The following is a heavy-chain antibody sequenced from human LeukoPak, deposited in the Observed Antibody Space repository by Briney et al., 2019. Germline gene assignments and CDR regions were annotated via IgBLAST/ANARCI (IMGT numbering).Heavy chain of an antibody. CDR1: GGSISSYY. V-gene: IGHV4-59*01. CDR2: IYYSGST. D-gene: IGHD6-13*01. CDR3: ARDLGSGIAEPFDH. Sequence: SETLSLTCTVSGGSISSYYWSWIRQPPGKGLEWIGYIYYSGSTNYNPSLKSRVTISVDTSKNQFSLKLSSVTAADTAVYYCARDLGSGIAEPFDHWGQGTLVTVSS. J-gene: IGHJ4*02.